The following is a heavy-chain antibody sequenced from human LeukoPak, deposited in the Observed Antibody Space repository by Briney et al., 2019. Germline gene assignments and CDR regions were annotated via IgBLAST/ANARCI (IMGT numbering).Heavy chain of an antibody. CDR2: ISSSGSTI. Sequence: GGSLRLSCAASGFTFSDYYMSWIRQAPGKGLEWVSYISSSGSTIYYADSVKGRFTISRDNAKNPLYLQMNSLRAEDTAVYYCARDERFFEWPSFDYWGQGTLVTVSS. CDR1: GFTFSDYY. D-gene: IGHD3-3*01. J-gene: IGHJ4*02. V-gene: IGHV3-11*01. CDR3: ARDERFFEWPSFDY.